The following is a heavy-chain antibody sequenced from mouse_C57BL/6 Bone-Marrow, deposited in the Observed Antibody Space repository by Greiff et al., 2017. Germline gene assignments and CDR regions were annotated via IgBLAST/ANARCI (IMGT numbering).Heavy chain of an antibody. D-gene: IGHD2-10*01. J-gene: IGHJ2*01. CDR3: SRALPLYCFDY. V-gene: IGHV8-8*01. CDR2: IWWDDDT. CDR1: GFSLSTFGMG. Sequence: QVTLKESGPGILQPSQTLSLTCSFSGFSLSTFGMGVGWIRQPSGKGLEWLAHIWWDDDTSYNPALKGRLTISKDTSKSQVFLKIANVDTADTATYYCSRALPLYCFDYWGQGTTLTVSS.